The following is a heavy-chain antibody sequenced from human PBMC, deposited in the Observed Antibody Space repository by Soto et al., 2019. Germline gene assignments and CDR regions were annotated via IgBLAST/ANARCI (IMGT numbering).Heavy chain of an antibody. Sequence: ASVQVSCKPSGGTFTNYAFSWVRQAPGQGLEWMGGIIPTFGTPDYAQNFQGRVTITADEFTRTASMELSSLRSDDTAVYYCARERAVGYCITTTCPKPFYYYAMDVWGQGTTVTVSS. J-gene: IGHJ6*02. D-gene: IGHD2-2*01. V-gene: IGHV1-69*01. CDR3: ARERAVGYCITTTCPKPFYYYAMDV. CDR1: GGTFTNYA. CDR2: IIPTFGTP.